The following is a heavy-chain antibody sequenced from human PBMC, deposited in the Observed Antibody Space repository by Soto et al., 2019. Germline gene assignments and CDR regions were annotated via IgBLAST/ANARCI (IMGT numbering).Heavy chain of an antibody. J-gene: IGHJ6*02. CDR1: GYSFTSYW. V-gene: IGHV5-51*01. CDR2: IYPGDSDT. CDR3: ARDYYDSSGFYGMDV. D-gene: IGHD3-22*01. Sequence: GESLKISCQGSGYSFTSYWIGWVRQMPGKGLEWMGIIYPGDSDTRYSPSFQGQVTISADKSISTAYLQWSSLKASDTAMYYCARDYYDSSGFYGMDVWGQGTTVTVSS.